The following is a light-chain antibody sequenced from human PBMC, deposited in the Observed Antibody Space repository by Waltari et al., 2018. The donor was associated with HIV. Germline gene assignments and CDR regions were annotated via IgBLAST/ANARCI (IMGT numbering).Light chain of an antibody. CDR2: RTS. J-gene: IGKJ2*03. CDR3: QQSHISPFS. Sequence: DVQLTQSPSSVSASVGDRVTISCRSSQHINVFLHWYQQKPGQAPKLLIYRTSALHSGVPPRFSGSGYGTDFSLTISSLQPDDFATYYCQQSHISPFSFGPGTSLELK. CDR1: QHINVF. V-gene: IGKV1-39*01.